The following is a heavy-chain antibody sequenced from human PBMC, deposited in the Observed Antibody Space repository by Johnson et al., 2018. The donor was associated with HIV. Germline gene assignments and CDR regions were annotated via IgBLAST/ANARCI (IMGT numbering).Heavy chain of an antibody. CDR2: IRYDGSNK. CDR1: GFTFSSYG. CDR3: ARDGRDIGTRGAFDI. D-gene: IGHD6-13*01. J-gene: IGHJ3*02. V-gene: IGHV3-30*02. Sequence: QVQLVESGGGVVQPGGSLRLSCAASGFTFSSYGMHWVRQAPGKGLEWVTFIRYDGSNKYYADSVKGRFTISRDNSKKILYLQMNSLRPEDTAVYYCARDGRDIGTRGAFDIWGQGTVVTVSS.